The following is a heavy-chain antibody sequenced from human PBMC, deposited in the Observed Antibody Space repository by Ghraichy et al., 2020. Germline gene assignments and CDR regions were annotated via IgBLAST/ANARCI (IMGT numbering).Heavy chain of an antibody. CDR2: IYYSGST. J-gene: IGHJ3*02. Sequence: SETLSLTCTVSGGSISSSSYYWGWIRQPPGKGLEWIGSIYYSGSTYYNPSLKSRVTISVDTSKNQFSLKLSSVTAADTAVYYCARRPITNYAFDIWGQGTMVTVSS. V-gene: IGHV4-39*01. CDR3: ARRPITNYAFDI. CDR1: GGSISSSSYY. D-gene: IGHD3-10*01.